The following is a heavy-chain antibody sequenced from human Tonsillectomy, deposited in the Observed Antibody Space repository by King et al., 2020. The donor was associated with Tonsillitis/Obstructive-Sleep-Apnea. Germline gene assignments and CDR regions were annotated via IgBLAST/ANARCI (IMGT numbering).Heavy chain of an antibody. CDR2: IYWDDDK. Sequence: LTLKESCPTMVEPTQTLTLTCTFSGFSLSTSGVGVGWIRQPPGKALEWLALIYWDDDKRYRPSLKSRVTIAKDTSKNQVVLTITNMDPVDTATYYCARGHYGLNYAHDFWGQGTLVTVSS. CDR1: GFSLSTSGVG. J-gene: IGHJ4*02. V-gene: IGHV2-5*02. CDR3: ARGHYGLNYAHDF. D-gene: IGHD3-10*01.